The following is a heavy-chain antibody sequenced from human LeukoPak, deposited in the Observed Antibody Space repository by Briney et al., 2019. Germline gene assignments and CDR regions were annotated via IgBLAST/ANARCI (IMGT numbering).Heavy chain of an antibody. J-gene: IGHJ4*02. CDR1: GYSISSGYY. CDR2: IYHSGST. D-gene: IGHD5-12*01. V-gene: IGHV4-38-2*01. CDR3: ARGAPGLRDLPLFDY. Sequence: SETLSLTCAVSGYSISSGYYWGWIRQPPGKGLEWIGSIYHSGSTYYNPSLKSRGTISVDTSKNQFSLKLSSVTASDTAVYYCARGAPGLRDLPLFDYWGQGTLVTVSS.